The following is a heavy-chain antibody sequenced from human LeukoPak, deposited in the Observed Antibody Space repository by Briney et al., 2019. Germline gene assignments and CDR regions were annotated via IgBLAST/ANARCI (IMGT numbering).Heavy chain of an antibody. J-gene: IGHJ6*02. CDR3: MAYYYYGMDV. CDR2: ISSSSSYI. Sequence: GGSLRLSCAASGFTFSVYYMSWIRQAPGKGLEWVSYISSSSSYIYYADSVKGRFTISRDNAKNSLYLQMNSLRAEDTAVYYCMAYYYYGMDVWGQGTTVTVSS. D-gene: IGHD5-24*01. CDR1: GFTFSVYY. V-gene: IGHV3-11*06.